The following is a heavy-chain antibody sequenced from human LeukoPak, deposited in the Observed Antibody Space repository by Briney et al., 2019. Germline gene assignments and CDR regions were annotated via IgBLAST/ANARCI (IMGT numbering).Heavy chain of an antibody. CDR2: IRSKANSYAT. Sequence: PGGSLRLSCAASGFTFSGSAMHWVRQASGKRLEWVGRIRSKANSYATAYAASVKGRFTISRDDSKNTAYLQMNSLKTEDTAVYYCTGNKYPYYYYYYYMDVWGKGTTVTVSS. CDR3: TGNKYPYYYYYYYMDV. D-gene: IGHD1/OR15-1a*01. CDR1: GFTFSGSA. V-gene: IGHV3-73*01. J-gene: IGHJ6*03.